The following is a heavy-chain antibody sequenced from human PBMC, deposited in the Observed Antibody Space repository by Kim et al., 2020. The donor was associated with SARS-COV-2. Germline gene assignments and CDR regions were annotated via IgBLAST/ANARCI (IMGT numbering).Heavy chain of an antibody. D-gene: IGHD3-3*01. CDR1: GGSISSSSYY. CDR2: IYYSGST. J-gene: IGHJ6*02. CDR3: ARAHDFWSGYYYYYGMDV. V-gene: IGHV4-39*07. Sequence: SETLSLTCTVSGGSISSSSYYWGWIRQPPGKGLEWIGSIYYSGSTYYNPSRKSRVTLSVDTSKNQFSLKLSSVTAADTAVYYCARAHDFWSGYYYYYGMDVWGQGTTVTVSS.